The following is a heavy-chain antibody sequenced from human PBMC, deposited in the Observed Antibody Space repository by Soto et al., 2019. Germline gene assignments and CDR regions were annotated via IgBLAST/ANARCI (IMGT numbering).Heavy chain of an antibody. CDR2: IYATGTT. CDR1: GASISGYY. Sequence: QVQLQESGPGLVKPSETLSLTCTVSGASISGYYWSWIRKSAGKGLEWIGRIYATGTTDYNPSLKSRVMMSVDTSKKPFSLKLRSETAADTAVYYCVRDGTKTLRDWFDPWGQGISVTVSS. CDR3: VRDGTKTLRDWFDP. V-gene: IGHV4-4*07. J-gene: IGHJ5*02. D-gene: IGHD1-1*01.